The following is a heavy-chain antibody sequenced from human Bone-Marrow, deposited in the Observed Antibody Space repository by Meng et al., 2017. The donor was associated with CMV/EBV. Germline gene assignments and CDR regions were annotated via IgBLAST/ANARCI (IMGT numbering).Heavy chain of an antibody. CDR2: INSDGSST. J-gene: IGHJ6*02. CDR1: GFTFSSYW. CDR3: AREQCYRITTDYYYGMDV. D-gene: IGHD4-11*01. V-gene: IGHV3-74*01. Sequence: GESLKISCAASGFTFSSYWMHWVRQAPGKGLVWVSRINSDGSSTSYADSVKGRFTISRDNAKNTLYLQMNRLRAEDTAVYYCAREQCYRITTDYYYGMDVWGQGSTVTVSS.